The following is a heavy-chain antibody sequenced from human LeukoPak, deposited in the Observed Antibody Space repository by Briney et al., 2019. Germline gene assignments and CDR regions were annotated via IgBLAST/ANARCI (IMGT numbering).Heavy chain of an antibody. CDR3: ARHDLLYTYYIDV. V-gene: IGHV4-4*09. J-gene: IGHJ6*03. Sequence: SETLSLTCTVSGGSISSYYWTWIRQPPGKGLEWIGYIYTSGGTNYNPSLKSRVTISVDTSKNQLSLKMSSVTAADTAVYFCARHDLLYTYYIDVWGKGTTVTVSS. CDR2: IYTSGGT. D-gene: IGHD3-16*01. CDR1: GGSISSYY.